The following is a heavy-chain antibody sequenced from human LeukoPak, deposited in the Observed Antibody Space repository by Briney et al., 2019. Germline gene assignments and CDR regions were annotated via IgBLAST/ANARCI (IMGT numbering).Heavy chain of an antibody. J-gene: IGHJ4*02. CDR1: GFTFTNYA. V-gene: IGHV3-23*01. CDR3: AKNREYSYGYCDY. D-gene: IGHD3-22*01. Sequence: GMSLRLSCAASGFTFTNYAMSWVRQSPGKGPEWLSTISGIGGSTYYADSVEGRFTISRDNSKNTLFLQMNSLRAEDTAVYYCAKNREYSYGYCDYWGQGTLVTVSS. CDR2: ISGIGGST.